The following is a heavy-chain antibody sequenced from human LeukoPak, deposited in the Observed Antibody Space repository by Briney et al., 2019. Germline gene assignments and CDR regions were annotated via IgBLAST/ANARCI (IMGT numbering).Heavy chain of an antibody. D-gene: IGHD2-8*02. CDR3: ARDGGGVSSWVSH. CDR2: IDPGDSFT. J-gene: IGHJ4*02. V-gene: IGHV5-10-1*01. CDR1: GYSFSSYW. Sequence: PGESLQISCKGSGYSFSSYWISWVRQLPGEGLEWMGRIDPGDSFTKYRPSLEGRVTISADKSLSTVYLQWSSLKASDTAIYYCARDGGGVSSWVSHWGQGTLVTVSS.